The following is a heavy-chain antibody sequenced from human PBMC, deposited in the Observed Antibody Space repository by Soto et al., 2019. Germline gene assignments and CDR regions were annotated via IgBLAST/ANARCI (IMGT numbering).Heavy chain of an antibody. V-gene: IGHV3-21*06. Sequence: PVGSLRLSCAASWFTFTRYSMNWVRQAPGKGLEWASSISSTTNYIYYGDSMKGRFTISRDNAKNSLYLEMNSLRAEDTAVYYCARESEDLTSNFDYWGQGTLVTVSS. CDR3: ARESEDLTSNFDY. J-gene: IGHJ4*02. CDR2: ISSTTNYI. CDR1: WFTFTRYS.